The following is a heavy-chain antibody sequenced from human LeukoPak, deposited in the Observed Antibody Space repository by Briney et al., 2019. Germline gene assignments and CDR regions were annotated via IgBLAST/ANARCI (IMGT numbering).Heavy chain of an antibody. CDR3: ARLGSSGWDY. CDR1: GGTFSSYA. CDR2: IIPILDIA. V-gene: IGHV1-69*04. Sequence: GSSVKVSCKASGGTFSSYAISWVRQAPGQGLEWMGRIIPILDIANYAQKFQGRVTITADKSTSTAYMELSSLRSEDTAVYYCARLGSSGWDYWGQGTLVTVSS. J-gene: IGHJ4*02. D-gene: IGHD6-19*01.